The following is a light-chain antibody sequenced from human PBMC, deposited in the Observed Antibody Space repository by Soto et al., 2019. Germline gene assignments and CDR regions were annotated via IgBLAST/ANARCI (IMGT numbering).Light chain of an antibody. CDR1: QGIITN. Sequence: EIVLTQSPGTLAVSPGERATLSCRASQGIITNLAWYQQKPGQAPRLLIYDASSRATGIPDRFSGGGSGTDFTLTISRLEPEDFAVYYCQQFSSYPLTFGGGTKVDIK. J-gene: IGKJ4*01. CDR3: QQFSSYPLT. V-gene: IGKV3-20*01. CDR2: DAS.